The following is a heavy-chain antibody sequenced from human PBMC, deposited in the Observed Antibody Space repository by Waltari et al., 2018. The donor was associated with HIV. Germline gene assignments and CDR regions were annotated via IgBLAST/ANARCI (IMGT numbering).Heavy chain of an antibody. CDR2: INQLGRAT. J-gene: IGHJ4*02. CDR3: ARDSGVIRFDY. V-gene: IGHV3-7*01. CDR1: GFNFTNFW. D-gene: IGHD3-10*01. Sequence: EVQLVESGGDLVQPGGSLRLSCSASGFNFTNFWMIWVSHPPGMGREWVVNINQLGRATYYVKSVGCRFTISRDNAKNSLYLQMNSLRAEDTGIYYCARDSGVIRFDYWGRGALVTVSS.